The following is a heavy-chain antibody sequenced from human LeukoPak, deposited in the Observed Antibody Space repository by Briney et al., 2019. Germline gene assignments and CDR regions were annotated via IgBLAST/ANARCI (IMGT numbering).Heavy chain of an antibody. CDR2: INGYKDNT. Sequence: GASVKISCKTSGYTFTSYDINWVRQAPGQGLEWMGWINGYKDNTKYAQRLQGRVTMTKDTSTSTVYMEVRNLRADDTAVYFCGRGVGSSSGGYVDYWGQGTLVTVSS. CDR3: GRGVGSSSGGYVDY. D-gene: IGHD6-19*01. CDR1: GYTFTSYD. J-gene: IGHJ4*02. V-gene: IGHV1-18*01.